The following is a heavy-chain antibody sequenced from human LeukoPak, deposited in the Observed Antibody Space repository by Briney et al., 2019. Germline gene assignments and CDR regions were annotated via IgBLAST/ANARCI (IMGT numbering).Heavy chain of an antibody. CDR1: GFTFSNYW. CDR2: IKQDGTDK. Sequence: PGGSLRLSCEASGFTFSNYWMMWVRQAPGKGLEWVANIKQDGTDKHYVDSVKGRFTISRDNAKNSLYLQMNSLRAEDTAVYYCARDQSYDSSGYYFGYWGQGTLVTVSS. D-gene: IGHD3-22*01. V-gene: IGHV3-7*01. CDR3: ARDQSYDSSGYYFGY. J-gene: IGHJ4*02.